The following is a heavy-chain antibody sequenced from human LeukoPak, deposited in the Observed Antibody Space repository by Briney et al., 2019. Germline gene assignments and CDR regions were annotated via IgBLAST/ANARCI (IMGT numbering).Heavy chain of an antibody. D-gene: IGHD3-22*01. Sequence: ASVKVSCKASGYTFTSYDINWVRQATGQGLEWMGWMNPNSGNTGYAQKFQGRVTMTRNTSISTAYMELSSLRSEDTAVYYCARTSAVKYYDSSGPLGYYYYYMDVWGKGTTVTVSS. J-gene: IGHJ6*03. V-gene: IGHV1-8*01. CDR3: ARTSAVKYYDSSGPLGYYYYYMDV. CDR2: MNPNSGNT. CDR1: GYTFTSYD.